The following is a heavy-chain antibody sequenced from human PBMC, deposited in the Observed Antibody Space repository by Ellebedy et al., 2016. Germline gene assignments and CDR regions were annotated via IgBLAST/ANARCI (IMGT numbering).Heavy chain of an antibody. V-gene: IGHV4-39*07. CDR2: IYYSGST. CDR3: ARGYCSGGSCYSLDY. D-gene: IGHD2-15*01. CDR1: GGSISSYY. Sequence: SETLSLXXTVSGGSISSYYWSWIRQPPGKGLEWIGSIYYSGSTYYNPSLKSRVTISVDTSKNQFSLKLSSVTAADTAVYYCARGYCSGGSCYSLDYWGQGTLVTVSS. J-gene: IGHJ4*02.